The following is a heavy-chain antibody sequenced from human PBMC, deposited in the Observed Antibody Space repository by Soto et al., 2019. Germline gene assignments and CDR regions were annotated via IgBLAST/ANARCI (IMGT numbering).Heavy chain of an antibody. CDR3: AKELGGYSYGYELDH. CDR1: GFTFDIYA. V-gene: IGHV3-9*01. Sequence: EVQLVDSGGGLVQPGRSLRLSCAASGFTFDIYAMHWVRQAPGKGLEWVASIGWNSGTRGYADSVKGRFTISRDNAKNSLYLQMDSLRTEDTAFYYCAKELGGYSYGYELDHWGQGTLVAVSS. D-gene: IGHD5-18*01. CDR2: IGWNSGTR. J-gene: IGHJ4*02.